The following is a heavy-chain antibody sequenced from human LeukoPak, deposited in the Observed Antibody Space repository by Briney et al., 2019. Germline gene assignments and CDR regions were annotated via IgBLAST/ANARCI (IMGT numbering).Heavy chain of an antibody. Sequence: SETLSLTCAVYGGSFSGYYWSWIRQPPGKGLEWIGEINHSGSTNYNPSLKSRVTISVDTSKNQFSLKLSSVTAADTAVYYCAKTALDPKYSSGWYSRYYFDYWGQGTLVTVSS. CDR2: INHSGST. V-gene: IGHV4-34*01. J-gene: IGHJ4*02. D-gene: IGHD6-19*01. CDR1: GGSFSGYY. CDR3: AKTALDPKYSSGWYSRYYFDY.